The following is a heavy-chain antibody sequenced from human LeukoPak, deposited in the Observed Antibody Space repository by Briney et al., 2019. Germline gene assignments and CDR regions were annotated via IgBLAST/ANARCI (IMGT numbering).Heavy chain of an antibody. J-gene: IGHJ4*02. CDR3: AIYNGIYSSGWHFDY. D-gene: IGHD6-19*01. CDR1: RFTFSSYA. Sequence: GGSLRLSCAASRFTFSSYAITGVRQAPGKGLEWVSAISGNGGSTNYADSVKGHFTISRDSTKNTLYLQMNSLRVEDTAIYYSAIYNGIYSSGWHFDYWGQGTLVTVSS. CDR2: ISGNGGST. V-gene: IGHV3-23*01.